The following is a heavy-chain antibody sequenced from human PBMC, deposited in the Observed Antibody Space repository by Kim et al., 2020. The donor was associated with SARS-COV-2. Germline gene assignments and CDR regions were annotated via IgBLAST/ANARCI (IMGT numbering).Heavy chain of an antibody. J-gene: IGHJ6*02. D-gene: IGHD1-26*01. CDR1: GGTFSSYA. CDR2: IIPIFGTA. Sequence: SVKVSCKASGGTFSSYAISWVRQAPGQGLEWMGGIIPIFGTANYAQKFQGRVTITADESTSTAYMELSSLRSEDTAVYYCARSGGSYYYYYGMDVWGQGTTVTVSS. CDR3: ARSGGSYYYYYGMDV. V-gene: IGHV1-69*13.